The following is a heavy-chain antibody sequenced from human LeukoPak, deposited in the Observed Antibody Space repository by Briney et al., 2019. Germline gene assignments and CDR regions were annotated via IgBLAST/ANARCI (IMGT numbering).Heavy chain of an antibody. CDR1: GFTFSSYE. Sequence: GGSLRLSCAASGFTFSSYEMNWVRQAPGKGLEWVSYISSSGSTVYYADSVKGRFTISRDNAKNSLYLQMNSLRAEDTAVYYCARANSVAPAAILGNAFDIWGQGTMVTVSS. J-gene: IGHJ3*02. CDR3: ARANSVAPAAILGNAFDI. D-gene: IGHD2-2*02. V-gene: IGHV3-48*03. CDR2: ISSSGSTV.